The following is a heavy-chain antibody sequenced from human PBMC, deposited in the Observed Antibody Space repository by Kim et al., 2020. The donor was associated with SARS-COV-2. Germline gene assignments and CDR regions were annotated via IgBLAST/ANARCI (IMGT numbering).Heavy chain of an antibody. CDR2: YYPGDSEI. V-gene: IGHV5-51*01. D-gene: IGHD3-16*01. CDR1: GYSFSNYW. CDR3: GRFGVYRESDV. J-gene: IGHJ6*02. Sequence: GESLKISCQGSGYSFSNYWIAWVRQMPGKGLEWMWSYYPGDSEIRYSSTFQGQVIISADKSIRTAYLQWGSLKASDSGMYYCGRFGVYRESDVWGQASPV.